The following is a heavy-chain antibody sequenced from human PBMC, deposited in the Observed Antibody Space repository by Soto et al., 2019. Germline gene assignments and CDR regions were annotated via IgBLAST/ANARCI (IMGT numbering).Heavy chain of an antibody. J-gene: IGHJ6*03. V-gene: IGHV3-21*01. D-gene: IGHD3-9*01. CDR2: ISSSSSYI. Sequence: PGGSLRLSCAASGFTFSSYSMNWVRQAPGKGLEWVSSISSSSSYIYYADSVKGRFTISRDNAKNSLYLQMNSLRAEDTAVYYCAGTYDYDILTGSINRDYYYYYMDVWGKGTTVTVSS. CDR3: AGTYDYDILTGSINRDYYYYYMDV. CDR1: GFTFSSYS.